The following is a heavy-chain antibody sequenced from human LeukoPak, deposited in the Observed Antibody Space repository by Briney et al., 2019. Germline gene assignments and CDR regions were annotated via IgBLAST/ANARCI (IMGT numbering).Heavy chain of an antibody. CDR1: GGSISSHY. V-gene: IGHV4-59*08. D-gene: IGHD3-22*01. CDR3: ARYYYDSSGYSFDY. CDR2: IYYSGST. Sequence: SSETLSLTCTVSGGSISSHYWSWIRQPPGKGLEWIGYIYYSGSTNYNPSLKSRVTISVDTSKNQFSLKLSSVTAADTAVYYCARYYYDSSGYSFDYWGQGTLVTVSS. J-gene: IGHJ4*02.